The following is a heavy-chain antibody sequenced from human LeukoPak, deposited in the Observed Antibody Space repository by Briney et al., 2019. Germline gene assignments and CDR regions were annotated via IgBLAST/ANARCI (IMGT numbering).Heavy chain of an antibody. CDR3: ATAELWGGYELPNL. CDR1: GYTLTELS. CDR2: FDPEDGET. D-gene: IGHD5-12*01. V-gene: IGHV1-24*01. Sequence: GASVKVSCKVPGYTLTELSMHWVRQAPGKGLEWMGGFDPEDGETIYAQKFQGRVTMTEDTSTDTAYMELSSLRSEDTAVYYCATAELWGGYELPNLWGQGTLVTVSS. J-gene: IGHJ5*02.